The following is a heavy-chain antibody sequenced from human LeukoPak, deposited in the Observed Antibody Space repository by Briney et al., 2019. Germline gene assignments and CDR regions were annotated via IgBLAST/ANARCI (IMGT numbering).Heavy chain of an antibody. J-gene: IGHJ4*02. CDR2: ISGSGGST. V-gene: IGHV3-23*01. CDR1: GFTLSYYA. D-gene: IGHD3-22*01. CDR3: AKDLKYYDSSGSIGY. Sequence: PGGSLRLSCAASGFTLSYYAMSGVRPPPGKGLAWVSAISGSGGSTYYADSVKGRFTISRDNSKNTLYLQMNSLRAEDTAVYYCAKDLKYYDSSGSIGYWGQGTLVTVSS.